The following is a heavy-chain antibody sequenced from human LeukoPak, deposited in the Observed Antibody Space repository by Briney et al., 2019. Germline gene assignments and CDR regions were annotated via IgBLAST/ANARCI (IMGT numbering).Heavy chain of an antibody. CDR3: ARDTHVAMDV. Sequence: GGSLRLSCAASGFTFSDHYMNWVRQAPGKGLEWVGRTRDKAKSYTTECAASVKGRFTVTRDDSKNSLSLQMNNVKTEDTAVYYCARDTHVAMDVWGKGTTVTVSS. CDR1: GFTFSDHY. J-gene: IGHJ6*04. D-gene: IGHD2-21*01. CDR2: TRDKAKSYTT. V-gene: IGHV3-72*01.